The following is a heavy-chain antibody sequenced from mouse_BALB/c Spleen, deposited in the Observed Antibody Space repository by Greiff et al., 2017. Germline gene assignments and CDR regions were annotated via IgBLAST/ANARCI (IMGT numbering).Heavy chain of an antibody. D-gene: IGHD1-1*01. CDR3: ARQATVVATEAMDY. Sequence: EVQRVESGGDLVKPGGSLKLSCAASGFTFSSYGMSWVRQTPDKRLEWVATISSGGSYTYYPDSVKGRFTISRDNAKNTLYLQMSSLKSEDTAMYYWARQATVVATEAMDYWGQGTAGTVSS. CDR2: ISSGGSYT. CDR1: GFTFSSYG. V-gene: IGHV5-6*01. J-gene: IGHJ4*01.